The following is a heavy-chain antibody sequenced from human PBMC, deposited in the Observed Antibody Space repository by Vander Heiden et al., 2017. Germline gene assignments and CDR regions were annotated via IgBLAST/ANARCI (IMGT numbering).Heavy chain of an antibody. D-gene: IGHD3-3*01. J-gene: IGHJ6*02. CDR3: ARDLAYYDFWSGYYTGGSGMDV. CDR2: INSDGSST. V-gene: IGHV3-74*01. Sequence: EVQLVESGGGLVQPGGSLRLACAASGFTFSRHWMPWVRQAPGKGLVWVSRINSDGSSTSYADSVKGRFTISRDNAKNTLYLQMNSLRAEDTAVYYCARDLAYYDFWSGYYTGGSGMDVWGQGTTVTVSS. CDR1: GFTFSRHW.